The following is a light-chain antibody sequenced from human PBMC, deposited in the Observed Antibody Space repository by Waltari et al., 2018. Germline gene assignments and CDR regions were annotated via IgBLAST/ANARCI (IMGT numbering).Light chain of an antibody. J-gene: IGLJ3*02. CDR3: QVWDSGRDPWV. CDR2: LDN. V-gene: IGLV3-21*04. CDR1: YLQGKS. Sequence: SYVLTQPPSLSVALGETARSTCEGDYLQGKSDHWYQERSRQAPVPVIYLDNRRPSGVPERFSGSNSGNTATLTIKRVEGDDEADYYCQVWDSGRDPWVFGGGTRLTVL.